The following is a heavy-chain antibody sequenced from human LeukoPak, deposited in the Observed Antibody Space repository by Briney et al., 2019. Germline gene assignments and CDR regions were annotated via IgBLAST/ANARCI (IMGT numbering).Heavy chain of an antibody. CDR2: ISESGSTI. CDR3: ARGFSGYYYVY. Sequence: GGSLRLSCVASGFTFDNYEMNWVRQAPGKGPEWVSYISESGSTIYYADSVKGRFSISRDNARNSLFLQMKSLRADDTAVYYCARGFSGYYYVYWGQGTLVTVSS. J-gene: IGHJ4*02. D-gene: IGHD3-22*01. V-gene: IGHV3-48*03. CDR1: GFTFDNYE.